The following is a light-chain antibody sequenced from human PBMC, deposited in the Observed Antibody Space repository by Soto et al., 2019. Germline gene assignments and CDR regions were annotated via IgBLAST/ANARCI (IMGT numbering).Light chain of an antibody. Sequence: DIVLTQSPATLSLSPGERATLSCRASQSVRTYLAWYQQKRGQAPRLLMYDATNRASGVPARFSASGSGTDFTLTISDVQPEDFALYYCHQRQSWPRTFGQGTKVDIK. V-gene: IGKV3-11*01. CDR2: DAT. CDR1: QSVRTY. CDR3: HQRQSWPRT. J-gene: IGKJ1*01.